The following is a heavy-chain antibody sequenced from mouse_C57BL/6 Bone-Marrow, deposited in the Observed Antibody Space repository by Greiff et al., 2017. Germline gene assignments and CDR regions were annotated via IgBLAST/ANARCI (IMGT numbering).Heavy chain of an antibody. D-gene: IGHD6-1*01. CDR3: ARGGGSLWGPFDY. CDR2: IHPNSGST. Sequence: QVQLQQSGAELVKPGASVKLSCKASGYTFTSYWMHWVKQRPGQGLEWIGMIHPNSGSTNYNEKFKSKATLTVDKSSSTAYMQLSSLTSEDSAVYYCARGGGSLWGPFDYWGQGTTLTVSS. J-gene: IGHJ2*01. V-gene: IGHV1-64*01. CDR1: GYTFTSYW.